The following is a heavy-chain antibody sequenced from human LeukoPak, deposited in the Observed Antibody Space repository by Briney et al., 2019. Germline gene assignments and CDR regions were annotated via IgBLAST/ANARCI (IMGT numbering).Heavy chain of an antibody. D-gene: IGHD2-8*01. J-gene: IGHJ6*02. Sequence: GASVKVSCKASGYTFTGYHMHWVRQAPGQGLEWMGRINPNSGDTNYAQKFQGRVTMTRDTSISTAYMELSRLRSDDTAVYYCARDRSLIIKDYYYYGMDVWGQGTTVTVSS. V-gene: IGHV1-2*06. CDR2: INPNSGDT. CDR3: ARDRSLIIKDYYYYGMDV. CDR1: GYTFTGYH.